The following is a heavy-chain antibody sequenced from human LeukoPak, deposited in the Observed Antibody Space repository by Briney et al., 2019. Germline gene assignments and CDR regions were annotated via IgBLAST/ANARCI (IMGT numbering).Heavy chain of an antibody. J-gene: IGHJ2*01. D-gene: IGHD4-17*01. CDR3: ASSDDYGDYGGWWYFDL. CDR1: GGSISSGDYY. CDR2: IYYSGST. V-gene: IGHV4-30-4*01. Sequence: SETLSLTCTVSGGSISSGDYYWSWIRQPPGKGLEWIGYIYYSGSTYYNPSLKSRVTISVDTSKSQFSLKLSSVTAADTAVYYCASSDDYGDYGGWWYFDLWGRGTLVTVSS.